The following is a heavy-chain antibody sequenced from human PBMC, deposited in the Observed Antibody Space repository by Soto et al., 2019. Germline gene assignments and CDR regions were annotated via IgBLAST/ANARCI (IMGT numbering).Heavy chain of an antibody. J-gene: IGHJ6*02. CDR3: ARDIAAAGTNYYYGMDV. D-gene: IGHD6-13*01. Sequence: QVQLVQSGAEVKKPGSSVKVSCKASGGTFSSYAISWVRQAPGQGLEWMGGIIPIFGTANYAQKFQGRVTSTADESTSTAYMELSSLRSEDTAVYYCARDIAAAGTNYYYGMDVWGQGTTVTVSS. CDR1: GGTFSSYA. CDR2: IIPIFGTA. V-gene: IGHV1-69*12.